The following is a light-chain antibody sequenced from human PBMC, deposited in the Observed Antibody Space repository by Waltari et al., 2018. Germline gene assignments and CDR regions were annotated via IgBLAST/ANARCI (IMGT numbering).Light chain of an antibody. CDR2: WAS. V-gene: IGKV4-1*01. Sequence: DIVLTQSPDSLAVSLGESATLNCKSSQILYSSNNKNYLIWYQQKPGQPPKLLIYWASTRESGVPYRFSGSGSGTDFTLTISSLQAEDVAVYYCQQYYDTPWTFGQGTKVEIK. J-gene: IGKJ1*01. CDR3: QQYYDTPWT. CDR1: QILYSSNNKNY.